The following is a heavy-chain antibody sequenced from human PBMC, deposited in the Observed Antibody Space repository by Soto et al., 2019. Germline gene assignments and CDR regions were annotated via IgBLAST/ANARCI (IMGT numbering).Heavy chain of an antibody. CDR2: ISGSDGKT. Sequence: PGGSLRLSCRTSGYSFASFAMTWVRQAPGKGLEWVATISGSDGKTYYADSVKDRFSISRDTSRNTLYLQMNSLRADDPAIDYRAKWSDIDDWGQGTRVTVSS. CDR3: AKWSDIDD. V-gene: IGHV3-23*01. D-gene: IGHD3-3*01. J-gene: IGHJ4*02. CDR1: GYSFASFA.